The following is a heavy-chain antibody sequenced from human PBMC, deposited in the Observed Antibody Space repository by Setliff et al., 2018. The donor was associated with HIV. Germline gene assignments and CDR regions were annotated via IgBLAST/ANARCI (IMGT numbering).Heavy chain of an antibody. J-gene: IGHJ6*03. CDR2: ISSSSYT. V-gene: IGHV3-11*05. D-gene: IGHD4-17*01. CDR3: ARGPTTVTNYYYYYMDV. Sequence: PGGSLRLSCAASGFTFSDYYMSWIRQAPGKGLEWVSYISSSSYTNYADSVKGRFTISRDNAKNSLYLQMNSLRAEDTAVYYCARGPTTVTNYYYYYMDVWGKGTTVTVSS. CDR1: GFTFSDYY.